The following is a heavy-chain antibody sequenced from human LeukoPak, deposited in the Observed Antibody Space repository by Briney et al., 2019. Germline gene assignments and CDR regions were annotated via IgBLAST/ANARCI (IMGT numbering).Heavy chain of an antibody. CDR1: GGSMFSYH. V-gene: IGHV4-4*07. J-gene: IGHJ6*03. CDR2: IYVGGST. CDR3: ARLRFYDSSGYSPGYYMDV. Sequence: SETLSLTCTVSGGSMFSYHWSWVRQSAGEGLEWIGHIYVGGSTNYSPSLKSRVTMSVDTTKNQFSLKLKSVTAADTAVYYCARLRFYDSSGYSPGYYMDVWGKGTTVTVSS. D-gene: IGHD3-22*01.